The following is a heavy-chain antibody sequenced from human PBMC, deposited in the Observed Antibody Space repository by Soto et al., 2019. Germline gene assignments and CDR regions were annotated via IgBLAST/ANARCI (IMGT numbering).Heavy chain of an antibody. V-gene: IGHV4-34*01. J-gene: IGHJ6*02. D-gene: IGHD4-4*01. CDR3: ARDHTVPSLYYYSGMDV. CDR2: INHSGST. CDR1: GGSFSGYY. Sequence: PSETLSLTCAVYGGSFSGYYWSWIRQPPGKGLEWIGEINHSGSTNYNPSLKSRVTISVDTSKNQFSLKLSSVTAADTAVYYCARDHTVPSLYYYSGMDVWGQGTTVTVSS.